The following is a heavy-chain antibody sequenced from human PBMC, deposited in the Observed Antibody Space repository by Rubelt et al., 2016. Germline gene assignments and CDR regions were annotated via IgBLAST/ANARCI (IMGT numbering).Heavy chain of an antibody. Sequence: EVQLLESGGGLVQPGGSLRLSCAASGFTFSSYAMSWVRQAPGKGLEWVSAISGRGGSTYYADSVKGRFTISRDNSKNTLYLQMNSLRSEDTAVYYCARDSVPYSSTYYYYYGMDVWGQGTTVTVSS. V-gene: IGHV3-23*01. CDR3: ARDSVPYSSTYYYYYGMDV. D-gene: IGHD6-13*01. CDR2: ISGRGGST. J-gene: IGHJ6*02. CDR1: GFTFSSYA.